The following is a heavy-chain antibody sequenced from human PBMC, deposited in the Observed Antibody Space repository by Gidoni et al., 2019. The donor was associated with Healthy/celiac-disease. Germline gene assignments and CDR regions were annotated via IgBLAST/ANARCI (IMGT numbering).Heavy chain of an antibody. Sequence: QVQLVQSGAEVQKPGASVKVSCKASGYTFTGYYMHWVRQAPGQGLEWMGWINPNSGGTNYAQKFQGRVTMTRDTSISTAYMELSRLRSDDTAVYYCARDREYQLLRRGQQLGPAQAFDIWGQGTMVTVSS. CDR1: GYTFTGYY. CDR2: INPNSGGT. J-gene: IGHJ3*02. D-gene: IGHD2-2*01. V-gene: IGHV1-2*02. CDR3: ARDREYQLLRRGQQLGPAQAFDI.